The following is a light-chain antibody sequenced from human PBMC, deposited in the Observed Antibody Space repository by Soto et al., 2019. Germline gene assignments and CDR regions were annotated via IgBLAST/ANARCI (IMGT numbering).Light chain of an antibody. Sequence: IHLAEAPSSLSAFLGGGVTITCLASQRINTHLNWYQQKLGRAPDLLIYAASSLQDGVPSRFSGSGSGTDFTLTISSLQPEDFATYYCQQSYITPLAFGPGTKVDI. J-gene: IGKJ3*01. CDR1: QRINTH. CDR3: QQSYITPLA. CDR2: AAS. V-gene: IGKV1-39*01.